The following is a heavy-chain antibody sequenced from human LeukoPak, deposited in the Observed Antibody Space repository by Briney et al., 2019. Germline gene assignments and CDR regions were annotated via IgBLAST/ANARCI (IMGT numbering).Heavy chain of an antibody. J-gene: IGHJ3*02. CDR1: GYTFTGYY. V-gene: IGHV1-2*02. CDR2: INPNSGGT. D-gene: IGHD3-10*01. Sequence: ASVKFSCKASGYTFTGYYMHWVRQAPGQGLEWMGWINPNSGGTNYAQKFQGRVTMTRDTSISTAYMELSRLRSDDTAVYYCARATAFLLWFGELMGAFDIWGQGTMVTVSS. CDR3: ARATAFLLWFGELMGAFDI.